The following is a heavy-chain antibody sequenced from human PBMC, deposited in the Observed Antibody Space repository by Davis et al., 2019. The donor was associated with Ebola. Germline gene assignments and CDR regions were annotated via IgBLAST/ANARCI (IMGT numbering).Heavy chain of an antibody. D-gene: IGHD3-22*01. V-gene: IGHV3-7*01. CDR1: GFTFSSYW. J-gene: IGHJ4*02. CDR3: ARDLYYYDSSGYGMVPDY. Sequence: GGSLRLSCAASGFTFSSYWMSWVRQAPGKGLEWVANIKQDGSEKYYVDSVKGRFTISRDNAKNSLYLQMNSLRAEDTAVYYCARDLYYYDSSGYGMVPDYWGQGTLVTVSS. CDR2: IKQDGSEK.